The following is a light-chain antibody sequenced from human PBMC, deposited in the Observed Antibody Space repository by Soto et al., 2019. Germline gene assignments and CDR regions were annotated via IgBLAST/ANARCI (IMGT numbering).Light chain of an antibody. V-gene: IGLV2-11*01. J-gene: IGLJ1*01. CDR3: CTDAGTYKV. CDR2: HVS. CDR1: SSDIGAYNY. Sequence: QSVLTQPRSVSGSPGQSVTISCTGTSSDIGAYNYVSWYQQHPDKAPKLMIYHVSKRRSGVPDRFSGSKSGNAASLTISGLQAEDEADYYCCTDAGTYKVFGTGTKVTVL.